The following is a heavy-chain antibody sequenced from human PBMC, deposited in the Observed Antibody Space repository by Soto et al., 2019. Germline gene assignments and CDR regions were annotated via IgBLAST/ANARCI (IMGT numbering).Heavy chain of an antibody. Sequence: GGSLRLSCEASGFTFSNYWMTWVRQAPGKGLEWVANIKKDGSEQYYVDSVEGRFTVSRDNAKNTVDLQMNSLRPEDTAVYYCARDFWSGYPIGSYYYGMDVWGQGTTVTVSS. D-gene: IGHD3-3*01. CDR2: IKKDGSEQ. J-gene: IGHJ6*02. CDR1: GFTFSNYW. V-gene: IGHV3-7*01. CDR3: ARDFWSGYPIGSYYYGMDV.